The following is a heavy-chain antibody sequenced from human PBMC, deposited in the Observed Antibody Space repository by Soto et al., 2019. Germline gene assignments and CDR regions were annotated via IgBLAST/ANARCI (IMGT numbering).Heavy chain of an antibody. J-gene: IGHJ4*02. CDR1: GGSITSGGYS. V-gene: IGHV4-31*02. CDR2: VFDSGKT. D-gene: IGHD3-3*01. CDR3: ARGSGYYRNFDS. Sequence: QVQLQESGPGLVKPSQTLSLTCSVSGGSITSGGYSWTWIRHQPGKALQWIGYVFDSGKTSYNPSLKGRLTISVDTAKNLFSLELSSVTAADTAVYFCARGSGYYRNFDSWGQGTLVSVSS.